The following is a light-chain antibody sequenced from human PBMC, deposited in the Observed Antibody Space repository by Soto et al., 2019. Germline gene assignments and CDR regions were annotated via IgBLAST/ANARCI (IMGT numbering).Light chain of an antibody. CDR3: QQYHSYST. Sequence: DIQMTQSPSTLSASVGDRVTITCRASQSISSWLAWYQQKPGKAPKLLINKASTLESGVPSRFSGSGSGTEFTLTISILQPDDFATYYCQQYHSYSTFGPGTKVEI. J-gene: IGKJ1*01. V-gene: IGKV1-5*03. CDR1: QSISSW. CDR2: KAS.